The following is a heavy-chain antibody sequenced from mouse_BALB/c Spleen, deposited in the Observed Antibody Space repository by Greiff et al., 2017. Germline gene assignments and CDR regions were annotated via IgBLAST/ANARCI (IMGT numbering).Heavy chain of an antibody. CDR2: IYPGNSDT. D-gene: IGHD2-14*01. Sequence: VQLQQSGTVLARPGASVKMSCKASGYTFTSYWMHWVKQRPGQGLAWIGAIYPGNSDTSYNQKFKGKAKLTAVTSTSTAYMELSSLTNEDSAVYYCTRERTYYRYGWYFDVWGAGTTVTVSS. V-gene: IGHV1-5*01. CDR3: TRERTYYRYGWYFDV. J-gene: IGHJ1*01. CDR1: GYTFTSYW.